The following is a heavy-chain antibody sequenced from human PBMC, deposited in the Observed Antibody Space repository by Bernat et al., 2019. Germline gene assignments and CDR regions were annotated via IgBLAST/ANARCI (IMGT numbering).Heavy chain of an antibody. Sequence: QVQLVQSGAEVKKPGSSVKVSCKASGGTFSSYAISWVRQAPGQGLEWMGGIIPIFGTANYAQKLQGRVTITADESTSTAYMELSSLKSEDTAVYYCARGGGSGSYSIANHQIDYWGQGTLVTVSS. CDR1: GGTFSSYA. D-gene: IGHD3-10*01. J-gene: IGHJ4*02. V-gene: IGHV1-69*01. CDR3: ARGGGSGSYSIANHQIDY. CDR2: IIPIFGTA.